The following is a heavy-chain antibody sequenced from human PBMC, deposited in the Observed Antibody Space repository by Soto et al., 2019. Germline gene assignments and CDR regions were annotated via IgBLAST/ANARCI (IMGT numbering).Heavy chain of an antibody. J-gene: IGHJ4*02. CDR2: ISYDGSNK. Sequence: QVQLVESGGGVVQPGRSLRLSCAASGFTFSSYAMHWVRQAPGKGLEWVAVISYDGSNKYYADSVKGRLTISRDNSKNTLYLQMNSLRAEDTAVYYCARDQGHMGSSSYFDYWGQGTLVTVSS. D-gene: IGHD6-13*01. V-gene: IGHV3-30-3*01. CDR3: ARDQGHMGSSSYFDY. CDR1: GFTFSSYA.